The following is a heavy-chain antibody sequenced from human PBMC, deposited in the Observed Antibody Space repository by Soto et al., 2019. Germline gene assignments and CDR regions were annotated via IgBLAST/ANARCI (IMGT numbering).Heavy chain of an antibody. Sequence: SETLSLTCAVSSGSISSSNWWSWVRPPPGKGLEWIGEIYHSGSTNYNPSLKSRVTISVDKSKNQFSLKLSSVTAADTAVYYCAREGGFGYCGGDCQGAFDIWGQGTMVTVSS. J-gene: IGHJ3*02. V-gene: IGHV4-4*02. CDR2: IYHSGST. CDR1: SGSISSSNW. D-gene: IGHD2-21*01. CDR3: AREGGFGYCGGDCQGAFDI.